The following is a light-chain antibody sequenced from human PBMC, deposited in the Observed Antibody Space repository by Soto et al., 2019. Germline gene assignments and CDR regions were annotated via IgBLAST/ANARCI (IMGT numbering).Light chain of an antibody. J-gene: IGLJ2*01. CDR3: AAWDDSLRGRV. Sequence: QSVLTLPPSASGTPGQRVTISCSGSSSNIGSNPVSWYQQLPGTAPKSLIYSDNQRPSGVPDRISGSRSGTSASLAISGLQSEDEAEYYCAAWDDSLRGRVFGGGTKLTVL. CDR2: SDN. V-gene: IGLV1-44*01. CDR1: SSNIGSNP.